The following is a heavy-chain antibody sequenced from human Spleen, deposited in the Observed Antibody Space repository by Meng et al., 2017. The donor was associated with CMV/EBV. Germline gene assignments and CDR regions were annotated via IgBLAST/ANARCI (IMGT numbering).Heavy chain of an antibody. CDR3: ATGPKAIAARPRTFYFDY. D-gene: IGHD6-6*01. CDR2: FDPEDGET. V-gene: IGHV1-24*01. J-gene: IGHJ4*02. Sequence: ASVKVSCKASGYTFTSHDISWVRQAPGKGLEWMGGFDPEDGETIYAQKFQGRVTMTEDTSTDTAYMELSSLRSEDTAVYYCATGPKAIAARPRTFYFDYWGQGTLVTVSS. CDR1: GYTFTSHD.